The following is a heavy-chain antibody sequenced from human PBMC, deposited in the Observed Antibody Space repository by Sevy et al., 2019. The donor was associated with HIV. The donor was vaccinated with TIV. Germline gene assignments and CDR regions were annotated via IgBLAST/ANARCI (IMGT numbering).Heavy chain of an antibody. J-gene: IGHJ4*02. CDR2: IIPNLNTA. CDR1: GGTFTSYT. CDR3: ASEATGVTIFGVVTRPEAASDPSYFDY. V-gene: IGHV1-69*08. Sequence: ASVKVSCKASGGTFTSYTISWVRQAPGQGLEWMGRIIPNLNTANYVQKFQGRVTITADKSTSTAYMELSSLRSEDTAVYYCASEATGVTIFGVVTRPEAASDPSYFDYWGQGTLVTVSS. D-gene: IGHD3-3*01.